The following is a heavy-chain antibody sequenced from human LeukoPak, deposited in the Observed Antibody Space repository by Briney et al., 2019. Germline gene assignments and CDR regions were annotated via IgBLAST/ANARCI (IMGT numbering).Heavy chain of an antibody. CDR3: ARAVAGSYFDY. V-gene: IGHV4-34*01. J-gene: IGHJ4*02. Sequence: SETLSLTCAVYGGSFSGHYWSWIRQPPGKGLEWIGEINHSGSTNYNPSLKSRVTISVDTSKNQFSLKLSSVTAADTAVYYCARAVAGSYFDYWGQGTLVTVSS. D-gene: IGHD6-19*01. CDR2: INHSGST. CDR1: GGSFSGHY.